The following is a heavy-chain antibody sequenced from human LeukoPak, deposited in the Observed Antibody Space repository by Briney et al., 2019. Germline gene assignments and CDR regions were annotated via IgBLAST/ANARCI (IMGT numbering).Heavy chain of an antibody. J-gene: IGHJ4*02. D-gene: IGHD3-22*01. CDR3: AKDRSNYDSTGYNYIDY. Sequence: GGSLRLSCVASGLTFSNYAMHWIRRAPGKGLEWISSIRKGGDVTYYADSVKGRFTISRDNSKITLYLQMISLTAEDTAVYHCAKDRSNYDSTGYNYIDYWGQGTLVTVSS. CDR1: GLTFSNYA. V-gene: IGHV3-23*01. CDR2: IRKGGDVT.